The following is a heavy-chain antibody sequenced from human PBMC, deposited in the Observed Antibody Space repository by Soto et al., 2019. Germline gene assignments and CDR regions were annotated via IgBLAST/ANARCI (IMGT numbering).Heavy chain of an antibody. D-gene: IGHD6-13*01. V-gene: IGHV2-26*01. CDR3: ARRQLAVAVSPWFDP. J-gene: IGHJ5*02. Sequence: QVTLKESGPVLVKPTEPLTLRCTVSGLSITDSEMGVSWIRQPPGQPLEWLAHIDSSGEKSYRTFLKSRLAISKDTSTSQIVLTMTNMDPADTATYYCARRQLAVAVSPWFDPWGQGIPVTVSS. CDR2: IDSSGEK. CDR1: GLSITDSEMG.